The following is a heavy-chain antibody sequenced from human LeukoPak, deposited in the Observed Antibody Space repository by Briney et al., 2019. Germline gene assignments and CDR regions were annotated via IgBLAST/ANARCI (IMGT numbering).Heavy chain of an antibody. CDR2: IIPIFGTA. Sequence: ASVKVSCKASGGTFSSYAISWVRQAPGQGLEWMGGIIPIFGTANYAQKFQGRVTITADESTSTAYMELSSLRSEDTAVYYCAPGLLWFRANNNWFDPWGQGTLVTVSS. CDR1: GGTFSSYA. CDR3: APGLLWFRANNNWFDP. V-gene: IGHV1-69*13. D-gene: IGHD3-10*01. J-gene: IGHJ5*02.